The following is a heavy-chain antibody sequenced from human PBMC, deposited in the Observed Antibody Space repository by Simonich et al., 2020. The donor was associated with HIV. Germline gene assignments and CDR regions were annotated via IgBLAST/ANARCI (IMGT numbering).Heavy chain of an antibody. CDR1: GYSISSGYY. CDR2: IYHSGST. Sequence: QVQLQESGPGLVKPSETLSLTCAVSGYSISSGYYWGWIRQPPGKGLEWIGSIYHSGSTNYNPSLKSRVTISVDTSKNQFSLKLSSVTAADTAVYYCARNNFWSGWLFDYWGQGTLVTVSS. V-gene: IGHV4-38-2*01. D-gene: IGHD3-3*01. CDR3: ARNNFWSGWLFDY. J-gene: IGHJ4*02.